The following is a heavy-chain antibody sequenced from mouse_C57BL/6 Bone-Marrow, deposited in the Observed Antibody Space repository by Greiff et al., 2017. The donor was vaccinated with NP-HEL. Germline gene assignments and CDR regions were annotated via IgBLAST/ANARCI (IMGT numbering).Heavy chain of an antibody. CDR1: GFTFSSYT. Sequence: EVKVVESGGGLVKPGGSLKLSCAASGFTFSSYTMSWVRQTPEKRLEWVATISGGGGNTYYPDSVKGRFTISRDNAKNTLYLQMSSLRSEDTALYYCARSSTMITTTWFAYWGQGTLVTVSA. V-gene: IGHV5-9*01. CDR2: ISGGGGNT. CDR3: ARSSTMITTTWFAY. D-gene: IGHD2-4*01. J-gene: IGHJ3*01.